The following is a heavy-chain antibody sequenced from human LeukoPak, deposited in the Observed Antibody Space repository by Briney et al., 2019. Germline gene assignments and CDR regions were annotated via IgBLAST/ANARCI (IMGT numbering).Heavy chain of an antibody. Sequence: PGGSLRLSRAASGFTFSSYEMNWVRQAPGKGLEWVSYITSSGSNIYYADSVKGRFTISRDNAKNSVYLQMNSLRAEDTAIYYCARDGKGRNRIGYYFDYWGQGTLVTVSS. V-gene: IGHV3-48*03. CDR3: ARDGKGRNRIGYYFDY. CDR1: GFTFSSYE. J-gene: IGHJ4*02. CDR2: ITSSGSNI. D-gene: IGHD3-10*01.